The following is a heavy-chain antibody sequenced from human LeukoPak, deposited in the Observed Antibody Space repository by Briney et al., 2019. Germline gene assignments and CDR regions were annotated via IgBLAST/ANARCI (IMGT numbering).Heavy chain of an antibody. CDR2: IYYSGST. D-gene: IGHD3-3*01. CDR1: GGSLSSSSYY. V-gene: IGHV4-39*01. J-gene: IGHJ6*03. Sequence: PSETLSLTCTVSGGSLSSSSYYWGWIRQPPGKGLEWIGSIYYSGSTYYNPSLKSRVTISVDTSKNQFSLKLSSVTAADTAVYYCAKSAYDFWSGYLSGGLYYMDVWGKGTTVTVSS. CDR3: AKSAYDFWSGYLSGGLYYMDV.